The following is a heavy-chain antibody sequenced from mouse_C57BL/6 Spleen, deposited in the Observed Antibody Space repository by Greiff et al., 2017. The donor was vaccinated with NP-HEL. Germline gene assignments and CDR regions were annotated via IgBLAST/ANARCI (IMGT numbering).Heavy chain of an antibody. Sequence: QVQLQQPGAELVRPGTSVKLSCKASGYTFTSYWMHWVKQRPGQGLEWIGVIDPSDSYTNYNQKFKGKATLTVDTSSSTAYMQLSSLTSEDSAVYYCARSHYYGSSERYFDVWGTGTTVTVSS. D-gene: IGHD1-1*01. V-gene: IGHV1-59*01. CDR1: GYTFTSYW. J-gene: IGHJ1*03. CDR3: ARSHYYGSSERYFDV. CDR2: IDPSDSYT.